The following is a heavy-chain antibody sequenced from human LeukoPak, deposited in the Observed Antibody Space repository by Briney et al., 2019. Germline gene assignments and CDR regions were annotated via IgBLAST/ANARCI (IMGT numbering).Heavy chain of an antibody. CDR1: GFTFSSYA. J-gene: IGHJ4*02. D-gene: IGHD5-12*01. CDR2: ISYDGNNK. Sequence: GGSLRLSCAASGFTFSSYAMHWVRQAPGKGLEWLAVISYDGNNKYYADSVRGRFTISRDNSKNTLYLQMNSLRPEDTAVYYCAKSVASDAYWGQGTLVTVSS. V-gene: IGHV3-30*18. CDR3: AKSVASDAY.